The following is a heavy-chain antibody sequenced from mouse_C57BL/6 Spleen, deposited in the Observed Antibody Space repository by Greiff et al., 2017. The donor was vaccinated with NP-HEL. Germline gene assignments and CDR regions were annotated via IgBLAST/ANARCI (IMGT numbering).Heavy chain of an antibody. CDR2: IYPGSGST. J-gene: IGHJ2*01. Sequence: QVQLQQPGAELVKPGASVKMSCKASGYTFTSYWITWVKQRPGQGLEWIGDIYPGSGSTNYNEKFKSKATLTVDTSSSTAYMQLSSLTSEDSAVYYCARFTTTVVAPFDYWGQGTTLTVSS. CDR3: ARFTTTVVAPFDY. D-gene: IGHD1-1*01. V-gene: IGHV1-55*01. CDR1: GYTFTSYW.